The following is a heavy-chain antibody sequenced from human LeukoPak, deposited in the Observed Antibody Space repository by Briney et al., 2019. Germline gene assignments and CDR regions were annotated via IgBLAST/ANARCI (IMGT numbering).Heavy chain of an antibody. D-gene: IGHD1-1*01. CDR3: AREARGMTTNAHDAFDI. J-gene: IGHJ3*02. Sequence: SETLSLTCTVSGYSITGGDYHWSWIRQYPGKGLEWIGYIYHSGTTYYNPSLRGRLTISVDTSKNHFSLKLTSLTAADTAVYYCAREARGMTTNAHDAFDIWGQGTMVTVSS. V-gene: IGHV4-31*03. CDR2: IYHSGTT. CDR1: GYSITGGDYH.